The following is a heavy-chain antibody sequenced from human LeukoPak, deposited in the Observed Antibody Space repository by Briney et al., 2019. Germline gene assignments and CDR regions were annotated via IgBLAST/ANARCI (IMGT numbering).Heavy chain of an antibody. CDR3: ASVKDSYYYDSSGYYGQNWFDP. D-gene: IGHD3-22*01. CDR1: GGSISSSSYY. V-gene: IGHV4-39*01. Sequence: SETLSLTCTVSGGSISSSSYYWGWIRQPPGKGLEWIGSIYYSGSTYYNPSLKSRVTISVDTSKNQFSLKLSSVTAADTAVYYCASVKDSYYYDSSGYYGQNWFDPWGRGTLVTVSS. CDR2: IYYSGST. J-gene: IGHJ5*02.